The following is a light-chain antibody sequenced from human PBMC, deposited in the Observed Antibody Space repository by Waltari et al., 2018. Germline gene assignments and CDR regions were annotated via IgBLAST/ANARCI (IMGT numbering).Light chain of an antibody. CDR1: SGHSSFV. CDR2: LNTDGGH. CDR3: QTWGTGIVV. J-gene: IGLJ2*01. Sequence: QLVLTQPPSASASLRASVKLTCTLRSGHSSFVIAWHQKQPGKGPRYLMTLNTDGGHTKGDGIPDRFSGSTSGAERYLTIASLQSEDEADYFCQTWGTGIVVFGGGTKLTVL. V-gene: IGLV4-69*01.